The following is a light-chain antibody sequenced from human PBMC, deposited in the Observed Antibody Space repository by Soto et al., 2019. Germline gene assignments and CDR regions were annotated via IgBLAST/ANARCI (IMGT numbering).Light chain of an antibody. CDR2: GAS. Sequence: EIVMTQFPATLSVSPGERATLSCRASQSVSSNLAWYQQKPGQAPRLLIYGASTRATGIPARFSGSGSGTEFTLTISSLQSEDFAVYYCQQYNKWPPWTFGQGTKV. V-gene: IGKV3-15*01. CDR3: QQYNKWPPWT. CDR1: QSVSSN. J-gene: IGKJ1*01.